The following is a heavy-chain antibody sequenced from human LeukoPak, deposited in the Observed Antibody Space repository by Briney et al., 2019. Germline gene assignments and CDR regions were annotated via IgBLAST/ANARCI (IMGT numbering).Heavy chain of an antibody. CDR2: INHSGNT. V-gene: IGHV4-34*01. Sequence: SETLSLTCAVYGGSFSGYYWSWIRQPPGKGLEWIGEINHSGNTNYNPSLKSRVTISVDTSKNQFSLKLSSVTAADTAVYYCANGRYYYGSGSYWSRYYYYGMDVWGQGTTVTVSS. CDR3: ANGRYYYGSGSYWSRYYYYGMDV. CDR1: GGSFSGYY. D-gene: IGHD3-10*01. J-gene: IGHJ6*02.